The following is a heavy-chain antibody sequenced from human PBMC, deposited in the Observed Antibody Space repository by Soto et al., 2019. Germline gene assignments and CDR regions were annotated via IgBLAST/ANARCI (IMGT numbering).Heavy chain of an antibody. Sequence: PSETLSLTCAVSGGSIDSAGCYWSWIRQIPGRGLEWIGHIYHGGTTDYNPSLKSRITMSVDTSKNQFSLELNSVTAADTAVYYCARYCSGGTCYDRIDYWGQGTLVTVSS. J-gene: IGHJ4*02. CDR3: ARYCSGGTCYDRIDY. D-gene: IGHD2-15*01. CDR1: GGSIDSAGCY. V-gene: IGHV4-31*11. CDR2: IYHGGTT.